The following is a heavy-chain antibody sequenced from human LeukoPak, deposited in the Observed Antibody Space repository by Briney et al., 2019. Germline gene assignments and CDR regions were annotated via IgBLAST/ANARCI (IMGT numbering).Heavy chain of an antibody. Sequence: SETLSLTCTVSGSSISSYSWSWIRQPPGKGLEWIGYIYYSGSTSSNPSLRSRLTISGDTSKNQFSLRLSSVTAADTAMYYCARDSGGAAGGSGMGYGFDIWGQGTMVTVSS. D-gene: IGHD6-13*01. V-gene: IGHV4-59*01. CDR2: IYYSGST. CDR3: ARDSGGAAGGSGMGYGFDI. J-gene: IGHJ3*02. CDR1: GSSISSYS.